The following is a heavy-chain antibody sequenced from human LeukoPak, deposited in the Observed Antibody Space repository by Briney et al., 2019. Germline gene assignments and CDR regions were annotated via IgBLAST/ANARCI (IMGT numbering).Heavy chain of an antibody. CDR3: GRSRAGAIDY. J-gene: IGHJ4*02. CDR2: TRDKANSYST. CDR1: GFTLSDHY. D-gene: IGHD1-26*01. Sequence: GGSLRLSCAASGFTLSDHYMDWVRQAPGKGLEWVGRTRDKANSYSTEYAASVKGRFTISRDESKNSLYLQMNSLKTEDTAVYYCGRSRAGAIDYWGQGTLVTVSS. V-gene: IGHV3-72*01.